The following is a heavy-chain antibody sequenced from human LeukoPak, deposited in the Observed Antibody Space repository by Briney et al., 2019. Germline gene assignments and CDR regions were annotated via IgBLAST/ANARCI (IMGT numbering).Heavy chain of an antibody. J-gene: IGHJ4*02. Sequence: KPSETLSLTCAAYGGSFSGYYWSWIRQPPGKGLEWIGEINYSGSTNYNPSLKSRVTISVDTSKNQFSLKLRSVTAADTAVYYCARGFCSNTRCYKEMATILPDYWGQGALVTVSS. V-gene: IGHV4-34*01. D-gene: IGHD2-2*02. CDR2: INYSGST. CDR1: GGSFSGYY. CDR3: ARGFCSNTRCYKEMATILPDY.